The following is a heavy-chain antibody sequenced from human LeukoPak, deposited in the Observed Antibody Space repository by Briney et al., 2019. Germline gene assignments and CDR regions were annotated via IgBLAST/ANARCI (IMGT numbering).Heavy chain of an antibody. D-gene: IGHD6-13*01. J-gene: IGHJ5*02. CDR1: GGTFSSYA. Sequence: GASVKVSCKASGGTFSSYAISWVRQAPGQELEWMGRIIPILGIANYAQKFQGRVTITADKSTSTAYMELSSVRSEDTAVYYCARLETRIAAAGTLGWFDPWGQGTLVTVSS. CDR3: ARLETRIAAAGTLGWFDP. V-gene: IGHV1-69*04. CDR2: IIPILGIA.